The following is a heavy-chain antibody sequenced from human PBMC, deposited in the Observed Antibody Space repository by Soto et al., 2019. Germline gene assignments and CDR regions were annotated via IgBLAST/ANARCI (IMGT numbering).Heavy chain of an antibody. J-gene: IGHJ4*02. CDR2: ISYDGSNK. CDR1: GFIFSTYG. Sequence: QVQLVESGGGVVQPGRSQRLSCAASGFIFSTYGTYWVRQAPGKGLEWVAVISYDGSNKNYADSVKGRFSISRDNSKNTLYLQMNSLRAEDTALYYCAKDADGYSDYWGQGTLVTVSS. CDR3: AKDADGYSDY. V-gene: IGHV3-30*18. D-gene: IGHD5-18*01.